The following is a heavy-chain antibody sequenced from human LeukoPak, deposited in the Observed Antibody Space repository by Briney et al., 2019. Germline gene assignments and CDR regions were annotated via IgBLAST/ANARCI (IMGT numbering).Heavy chain of an antibody. D-gene: IGHD5-12*01. V-gene: IGHV4-59*01. CDR3: ASRGGLRPTPDAFDI. CDR1: GGSISSYY. CDR2: IYYSGST. Sequence: SETLSLTCTVSGGSISSYYWSWIRQPPGKGLEWIGYIYYSGSTNYNPSLKSRVTISVDTSKNQFSLKLSSVTAADTAVYYCASRGGLRPTPDAFDIWGQGTIVTVSS. J-gene: IGHJ3*02.